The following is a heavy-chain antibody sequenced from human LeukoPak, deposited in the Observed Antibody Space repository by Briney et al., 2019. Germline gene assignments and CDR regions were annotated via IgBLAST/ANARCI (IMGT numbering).Heavy chain of an antibody. CDR2: IYYSGST. V-gene: IGHV4-39*07. CDR1: GGSISNSSYY. CDR3: ARGRGLGYCSSTSCYPSPSWFDP. D-gene: IGHD2-2*01. J-gene: IGHJ5*02. Sequence: SETLSLTCTVSGGSISNSSYYWDWIRQPPGKGLEWIGSIYYSGSTYYNPSLKSRVTMSVDTSKNQFSLRLSSVTAADTAVYYCARGRGLGYCSSTSCYPSPSWFDPWGQGTLVTVSS.